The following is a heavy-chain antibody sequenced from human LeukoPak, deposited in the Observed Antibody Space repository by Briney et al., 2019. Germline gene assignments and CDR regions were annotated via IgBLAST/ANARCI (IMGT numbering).Heavy chain of an antibody. J-gene: IGHJ4*02. Sequence: PSESLSLTCAVYGGSFSGYYWSWIRQPPGKGLEWIGEINHSGSTNYNPSLKSRVTISVDTSKNQFSLKLSSVTAADTAMYYCARRTAPLNYCGQGTLGNVSS. CDR1: GGSFSGYY. D-gene: IGHD5-18*01. CDR2: INHSGST. CDR3: ARRTAPLNY. V-gene: IGHV4-34*01.